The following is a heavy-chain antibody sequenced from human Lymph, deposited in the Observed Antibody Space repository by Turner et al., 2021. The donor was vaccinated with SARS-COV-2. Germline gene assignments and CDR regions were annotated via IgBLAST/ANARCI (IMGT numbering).Heavy chain of an antibody. CDR3: ARAAQLTVWFDP. CDR2: MNTNSGNT. D-gene: IGHD3-9*01. Sequence: QVQLVQSGAEVKKPGASVKVSCKPSGYTFTRYEIPWVRQATGQGLEWMGCMNTNSGNTGHAQKFQGRVTMTRNTSISTAYMELSSLRAEDTAVYDCARAAQLTVWFDPWGQGTLVTVSS. V-gene: IGHV1-8*01. J-gene: IGHJ5*02. CDR1: GYTFTRYE.